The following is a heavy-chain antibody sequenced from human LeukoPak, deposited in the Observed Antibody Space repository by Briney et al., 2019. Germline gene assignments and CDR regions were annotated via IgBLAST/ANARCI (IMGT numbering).Heavy chain of an antibody. CDR1: GYTFTGYY. Sequence: ASVKVSCKASGYTFTGYYMHWVRQAPGQGLEWMGWINPNSGGTNYAQKFQGWVTMTRDTSISTAYMELSRLRSDDTAVCYCARDSSIAARPYGMDVWGQGTTVTVSS. D-gene: IGHD6-6*01. CDR2: INPNSGGT. V-gene: IGHV1-2*04. CDR3: ARDSSIAARPYGMDV. J-gene: IGHJ6*02.